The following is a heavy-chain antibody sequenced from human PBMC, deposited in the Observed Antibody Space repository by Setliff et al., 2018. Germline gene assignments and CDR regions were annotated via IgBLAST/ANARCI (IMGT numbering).Heavy chain of an antibody. CDR2: IYYSGST. Sequence: SETLSLTCTVSGGSISSSSYYWGWIRQPPGKGLEWIGSIYYSGSTYYNPSLKSRVTISVATSKNQFSLKLSSVTAADTAVYYCARGYSGYDYLKPFDYWGQGTLVTVSS. CDR3: ARGYSGYDYLKPFDY. J-gene: IGHJ4*02. D-gene: IGHD5-12*01. CDR1: GGSISSSSYY. V-gene: IGHV4-39*01.